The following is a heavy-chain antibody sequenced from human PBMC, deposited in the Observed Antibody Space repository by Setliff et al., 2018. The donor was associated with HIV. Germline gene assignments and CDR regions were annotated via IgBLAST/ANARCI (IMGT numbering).Heavy chain of an antibody. CDR2: IWYDGSNK. CDR3: AKLPRSGWYVGPFDP. D-gene: IGHD6-19*01. CDR1: GFTFSSYG. V-gene: IGHV3-33*06. J-gene: IGHJ5*02. Sequence: PGGSLRLSCAASGFTFSSYGIHWVRQAPGKGLEWVALIWYDGSNKYYADSVKGQFTISRDNSKNTLYLQMSSLRAEDTAVYYWAKLPRSGWYVGPFDPWGQGTLVTVSS.